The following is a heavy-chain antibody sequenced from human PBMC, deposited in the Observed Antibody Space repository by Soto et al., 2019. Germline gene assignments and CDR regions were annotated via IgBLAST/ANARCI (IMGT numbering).Heavy chain of an antibody. V-gene: IGHV4-39*01. CDR1: GGSISSSSYY. J-gene: IGHJ4*02. CDR2: IYYSGST. D-gene: IGHD6-6*01. CDR3: ARHGLPDCSSAGGGYFDY. Sequence: PSETLSLTCTVSGGSISSSSYYWGWIRQPPGKGLEWIGSIYYSGSTYYNPSLKSRVTISVDTSKNQFSLKLSSVTAADTAVYYCARHGLPDCSSAGGGYFDYWGQGTLVTVYS.